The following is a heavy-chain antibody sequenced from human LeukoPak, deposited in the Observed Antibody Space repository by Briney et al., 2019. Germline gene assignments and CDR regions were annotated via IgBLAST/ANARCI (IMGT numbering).Heavy chain of an antibody. CDR3: TRNGAYNLEA. CDR1: GYSISSGYY. J-gene: IGHJ4*02. CDR2: IYHSGST. D-gene: IGHD4-17*01. V-gene: IGHV4-38-2*02. Sequence: SETLSLTCTVSGYSISSGYYWGWIRQPPGKGLEWIGSIYHSGSTYYNPSLKSRVTISVDTSKNQFSLKLTSVTAADTAVYYCTRNGAYNLEAWGQGTLVTVSS.